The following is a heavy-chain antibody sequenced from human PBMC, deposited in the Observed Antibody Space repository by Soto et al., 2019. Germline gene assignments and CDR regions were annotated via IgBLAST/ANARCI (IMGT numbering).Heavy chain of an antibody. CDR1: GDSIGTTHSY. D-gene: IGHD2-8*01. CDR2: IHYSGST. V-gene: IGHV4-39*01. J-gene: IGHJ4*02. CDR3: ARHEGNGNVWPLDY. Sequence: SETLSLTCTVSGDSIGTTHSYWAWIRQSPGKGLEWIGNIHYSGSTYYMPSLRSRVTLSVDTSKNQFSLRLTSVTAEDTAAYYCARHEGNGNVWPLDYWGQGILVTVSS.